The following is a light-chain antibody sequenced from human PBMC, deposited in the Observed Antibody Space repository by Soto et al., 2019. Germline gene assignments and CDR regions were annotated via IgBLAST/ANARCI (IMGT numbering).Light chain of an antibody. J-gene: IGKJ4*01. CDR3: QQRYGTPLT. Sequence: DIQMTQSPSSLSASVGDRVTITCRASQSISSYLNWYQQKPGKAPKLLIYAASSLQSGVPSRFSGSGSGTDFTLTISSLQPEDFATYYCQQRYGTPLTFGGGTKGEIK. CDR2: AAS. CDR1: QSISSY. V-gene: IGKV1-39*01.